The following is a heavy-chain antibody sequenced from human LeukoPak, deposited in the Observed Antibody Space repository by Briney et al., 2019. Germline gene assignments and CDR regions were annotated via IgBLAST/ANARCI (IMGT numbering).Heavy chain of an antibody. J-gene: IGHJ6*02. D-gene: IGHD2-15*01. Sequence: SETLSLTCAVYGGSFSGYYWSWIRQPPGKGLEWIGEINHSGSTNYNPSLTSRVTISVDTSKNKFSLKLSSVAAADTAVYYCARGIVVVAATYYYYYGMDVWGQGTTVTVSS. CDR2: INHSGST. CDR3: ARGIVVVAATYYYYYGMDV. CDR1: GGSFSGYY. V-gene: IGHV4-34*01.